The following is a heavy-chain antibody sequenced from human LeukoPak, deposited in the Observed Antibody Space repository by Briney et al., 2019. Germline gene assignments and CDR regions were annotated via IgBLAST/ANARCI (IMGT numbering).Heavy chain of an antibody. V-gene: IGHV4-38-2*01. CDR2: IYHSGST. CDR3: ARYPLNSYGPEVVY. J-gene: IGHJ4*02. Sequence: PETLSLTCAVSGYSISSGYYWGWIRQPPGKGLEWIGSIYHSGSTYYNPSLKSRVTISVDTSKNQFSLKLSSVTAADTAVYYCARYPLNSYGPEVVYWGQGTLVTVSS. CDR1: GYSISSGYY. D-gene: IGHD5-18*01.